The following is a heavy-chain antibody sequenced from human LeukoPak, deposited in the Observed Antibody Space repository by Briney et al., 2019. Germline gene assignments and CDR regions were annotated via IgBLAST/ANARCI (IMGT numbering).Heavy chain of an antibody. D-gene: IGHD4-17*01. J-gene: IGHJ4*02. CDR1: GFALRTRGGG. CDR3: ARATTRLYYFDY. CDR2: NYWDEDK. V-gene: IGHV2-5*02. Sequence: ESGPALLQPTRTLTLTCTFSGFALRTRGGGVGWIRQPPGKGLEWLSLNYWDEDKRYSPSLKSRLTITKDTSKNQVVLTMTNMDPVHTATYYCARATTRLYYFDYWGQGTLVTVSS.